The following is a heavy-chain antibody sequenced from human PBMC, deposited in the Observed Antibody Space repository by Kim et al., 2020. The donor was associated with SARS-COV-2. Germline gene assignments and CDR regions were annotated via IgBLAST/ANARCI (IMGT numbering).Heavy chain of an antibody. J-gene: IGHJ4*02. CDR3: ARSSRPKFSIIDY. V-gene: IGHV4-39*01. Sequence: SETLSLTCTVSGDSTSSSSYYWGWIRQPPGKGLEWIGSFSYTGNTYYTPSLKSRVTISVDTSKNQFSLKLSSVTATDTAVYYCARSSRPKFSIIDYWGQG. CDR1: GDSTSSSSYY. CDR2: FSYTGNT. D-gene: IGHD3-3*02.